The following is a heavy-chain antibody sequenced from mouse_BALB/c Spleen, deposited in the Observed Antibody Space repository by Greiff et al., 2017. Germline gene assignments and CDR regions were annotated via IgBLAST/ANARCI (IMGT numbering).Heavy chain of an antibody. D-gene: IGHD1-1*01. CDR2: IYPGSGST. CDR1: GYTFTDYV. V-gene: IGHV1-77*01. CDR3: ARGRYYCRSPGPWFAY. J-gene: IGHJ3*01. Sequence: VQGVESGPELVKPGASVKMSCKASGYTFTDYVISWVKQRPGQGLEWIGEIYPGSGSTYYNEKFKGKATLTADKASNTAYMQLSSLTSEDSAVYFCARGRYYCRSPGPWFAYWGQGTLVTVSA.